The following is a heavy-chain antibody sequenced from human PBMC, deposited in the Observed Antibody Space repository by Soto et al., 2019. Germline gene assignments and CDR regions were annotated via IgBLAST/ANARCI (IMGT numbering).Heavy chain of an antibody. CDR3: ARDPRDSSSWSHDAFDI. Sequence: QVQLVQSGAEVKKPGASVKVSCKASGYTFTSYGISWVRQAPGQVLEWMGWISAYNGNTNYAQKLQGRVTMTTDTSTSTAYMELRSLRSDDTDVYYCARDPRDSSSWSHDAFDIWGQGTMVTVSS. CDR1: GYTFTSYG. CDR2: ISAYNGNT. J-gene: IGHJ3*02. D-gene: IGHD6-13*01. V-gene: IGHV1-18*01.